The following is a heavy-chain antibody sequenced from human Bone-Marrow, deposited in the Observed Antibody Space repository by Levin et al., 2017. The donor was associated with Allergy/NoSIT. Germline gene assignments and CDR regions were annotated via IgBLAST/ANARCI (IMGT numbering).Heavy chain of an antibody. D-gene: IGHD3-10*01. CDR2: ISGSGGST. J-gene: IGHJ3*02. Sequence: GGSLRLSCAASGFTFSSYPMSWVRQAPGKGLEWVSSISGSGGSTFNADSVEGRFTISRDNSKNTLYLQMNSLRAEDTAVYYCTIRVGSGGWCGAFDIWGQGTMVTVSS. V-gene: IGHV3-23*01. CDR1: GFTFSSYP. CDR3: TIRVGSGGWCGAFDI.